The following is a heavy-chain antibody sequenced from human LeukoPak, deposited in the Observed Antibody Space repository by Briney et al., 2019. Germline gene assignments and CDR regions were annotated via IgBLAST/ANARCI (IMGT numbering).Heavy chain of an antibody. V-gene: IGHV3-23*01. CDR3: AKPGSGYGAFDS. D-gene: IGHD6-19*01. CDR1: GFTLRSYA. CDR2: ISSSSTNT. J-gene: IGHJ4*02. Sequence: GGSLRLSCPASGFTLRSYAMSWVRQAPGKRLEWVSAISSSSTNTYYADSVKGRFTISRDNSKNTLYLQMNSLKAEETAVYYCAKPGSGYGAFDSWGQGTLVTVSS.